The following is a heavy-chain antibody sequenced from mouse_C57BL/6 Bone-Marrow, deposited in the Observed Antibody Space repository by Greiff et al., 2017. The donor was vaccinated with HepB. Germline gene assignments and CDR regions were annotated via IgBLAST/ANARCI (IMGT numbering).Heavy chain of an antibody. V-gene: IGHV3-5*01. Sequence: EVQLQQSGPGLVKPSQTVFLTCTVTSISITTGNYRWSWIRQFPGNKLEWIGYIYYSGTITYNPSLTSRTTITRDTPKNQFFLEMNSLTAEDTATYYCARFYDHAMDYWGQGTSVTVSS. D-gene: IGHD2-3*01. CDR3: ARFYDHAMDY. CDR2: IYYSGTI. J-gene: IGHJ4*01. CDR1: SISITTGNYR.